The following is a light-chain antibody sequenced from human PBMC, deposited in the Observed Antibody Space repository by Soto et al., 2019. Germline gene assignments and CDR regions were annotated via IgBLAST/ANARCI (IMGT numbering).Light chain of an antibody. J-gene: IGKJ1*01. V-gene: IGKV1-5*01. CDR3: QQYNSYSPWT. Sequence: DIQMTRSPSTLSASVGDRVTITCRASQSMSSWLAWYQQKPGKAPKLLIYDASSLESGVPSRFSGSGSGTEFTLTISSLQPDDFATYYCQQYNSYSPWTFGQGTKVEIK. CDR1: QSMSSW. CDR2: DAS.